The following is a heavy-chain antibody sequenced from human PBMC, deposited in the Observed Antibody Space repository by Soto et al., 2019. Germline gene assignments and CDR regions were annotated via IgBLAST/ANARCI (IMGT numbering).Heavy chain of an antibody. V-gene: IGHV5-51*01. Sequence: GESLKISCKGSGYSFTSYWIGWVRQMPGKGLEWMGIIYPGDSDTRYSPSFQGQVTISADKSISTAYLQWSSLKASDTAMYYCARRIESGWYTYQFDYWGQGTLVTVSS. J-gene: IGHJ4*02. CDR2: IYPGDSDT. D-gene: IGHD6-19*01. CDR1: GYSFTSYW. CDR3: ARRIESGWYTYQFDY.